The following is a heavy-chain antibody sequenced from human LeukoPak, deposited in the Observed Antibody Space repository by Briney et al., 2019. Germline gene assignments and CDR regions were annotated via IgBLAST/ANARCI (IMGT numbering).Heavy chain of an antibody. CDR2: ISASGGST. V-gene: IGHV3-23*01. D-gene: IGHD3-10*01. CDR3: AKDLMYGSGS. CDR1: GFTFSSYA. J-gene: IGHJ4*02. Sequence: GGSLRLSCAASGFTFSSYAMSWVRQAPGKGLEWGSSISASGGSTYYADSMKGRFTISRDNSKNSLYLQMNSLRAEDTAVYYCAKDLMYGSGSRGQGTLVTV.